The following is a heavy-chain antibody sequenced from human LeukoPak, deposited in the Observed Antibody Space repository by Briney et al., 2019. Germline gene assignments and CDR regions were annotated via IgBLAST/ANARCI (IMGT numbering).Heavy chain of an antibody. D-gene: IGHD2/OR15-2a*01. CDR1: GFTFSGIW. CDR3: ARGPTRANSTDY. Sequence: GGSLRLSCAVSGFTFSGIWMSWSRQAPGKGLEWVASINSDGSEGYYADVVKGRFTISRDNAKNSLYLQMNSLRAEDTAVYYCARGPTRANSTDYWGQGALVTVSS. J-gene: IGHJ4*02. V-gene: IGHV3-7*01. CDR2: INSDGSEG.